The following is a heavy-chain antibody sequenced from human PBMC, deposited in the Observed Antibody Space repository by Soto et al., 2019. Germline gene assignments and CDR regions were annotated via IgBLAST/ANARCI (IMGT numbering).Heavy chain of an antibody. CDR2: IGGSGTGGRT. V-gene: IGHV3-23*01. J-gene: IGHJ6*01. CDR1: GLTFSTYA. CDR3: AQSPGRLDGYITDYYGMDV. Sequence: EVHLLESGGDLVQPGGSLRLSCTASGLTFSTYAMSWVRQAPGKGLEWVSAIGGSGTGGRTYYADSVKGRFTISRDNSKNTVYLQMNSLRADDTAVYYCAQSPGRLDGYITDYYGMDVWGQGTKVSVSS. D-gene: IGHD5-12*01.